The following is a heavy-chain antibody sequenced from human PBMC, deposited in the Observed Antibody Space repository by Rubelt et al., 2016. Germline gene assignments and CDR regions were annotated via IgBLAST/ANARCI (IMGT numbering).Heavy chain of an antibody. CDR1: GGTFSSYA. J-gene: IGHJ5*02. D-gene: IGHD3-3*01. V-gene: IGHV1-3*01. Sequence: QVQLVQSGAEVKKPGSSVKVSCKASGGTFSSYAISWVRQAPGQGLEWMGWIDAGKGSTRYLQDLQGRVTFTRDTSGTTAYMELSSLRSEDTAVYYCARQTTYYDFWRGADNWFDPWGQGTLVTVSS. CDR2: IDAGKGST. CDR3: ARQTTYYDFWRGADNWFDP.